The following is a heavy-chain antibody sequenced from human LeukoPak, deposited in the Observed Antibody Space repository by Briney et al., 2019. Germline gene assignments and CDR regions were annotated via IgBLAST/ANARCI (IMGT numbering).Heavy chain of an antibody. Sequence: GGSLRLSCTVSGFTVSSNSMSWVCQAPGKGLEWVSFIYSDNTHYSDSVKGRFTISRDNSKNTLYLQMNSLRAEDTAVYYCARRAGAYSHPYDYWGQGTLVTVSS. V-gene: IGHV3-53*01. J-gene: IGHJ4*02. CDR2: IYSDNT. CDR1: GFTVSSNS. D-gene: IGHD4/OR15-4a*01. CDR3: ARRAGAYSHPYDY.